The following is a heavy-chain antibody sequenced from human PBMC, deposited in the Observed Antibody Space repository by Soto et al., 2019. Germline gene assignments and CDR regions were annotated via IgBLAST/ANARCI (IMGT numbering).Heavy chain of an antibody. J-gene: IGHJ5*02. D-gene: IGHD3-22*01. Sequence: SETLSLTCTVSGGSIGSGGYYWSWIRQHPGKGLEWIGYIYYSGSTYYNPSLKSRVTISVDTSKNQFSLKLSSVTAADTAVYYCARDSKYYYDSSGMAGWFDPWGQGTLVTVSS. V-gene: IGHV4-31*03. CDR1: GGSIGSGGYY. CDR2: IYYSGST. CDR3: ARDSKYYYDSSGMAGWFDP.